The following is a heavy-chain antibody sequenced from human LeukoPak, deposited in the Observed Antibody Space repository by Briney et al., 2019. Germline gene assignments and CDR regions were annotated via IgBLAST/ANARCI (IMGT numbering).Heavy chain of an antibody. CDR2: IIPILSIA. D-gene: IGHD3-22*01. J-gene: IGHJ3*02. CDR3: ARADYYDSSGPSNAFDI. V-gene: IGHV1-69*04. Sequence: SVKVSCKASGGTFSSYAISWVRQAPGQGLEWMGRIIPILSIANYAQKFQGRVTITADKSTSTAYMELSSLRSEDTAVYYCARADYYDSSGPSNAFDIWGQGTMVTVSS. CDR1: GGTFSSYA.